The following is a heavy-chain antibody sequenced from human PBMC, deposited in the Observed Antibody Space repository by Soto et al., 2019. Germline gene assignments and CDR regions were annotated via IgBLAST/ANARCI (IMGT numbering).Heavy chain of an antibody. CDR3: AHTMASRIFDY. Sequence: QITLKEAGPTLVKPTQTLTLTCSFSGFSLITSGVGVGWIRQPPGKALEWLALIYWDDDKGYSTSLKSRLTITKDTSRIQVVLTMSNMDPADTATYDCAHTMASRIFDYWGQGTLVTVSS. CDR1: GFSLITSGVG. CDR2: IYWDDDK. J-gene: IGHJ4*02. V-gene: IGHV2-5*02.